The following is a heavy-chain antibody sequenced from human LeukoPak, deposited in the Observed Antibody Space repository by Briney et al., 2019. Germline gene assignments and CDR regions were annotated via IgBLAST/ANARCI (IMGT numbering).Heavy chain of an antibody. V-gene: IGHV3-20*04. J-gene: IGHJ6*03. CDR3: ARLRGAQFYFYYYMDV. D-gene: IGHD5-24*01. CDR1: GFRFDEYG. Sequence: GGSLRLSCAASGFRFDEYGMSWVRHPPGQGLEWVSGINWDGDSIGYAESVKGRFTITRDNDKNSLYLQMNSLRAEDTALYYCARLRGAQFYFYYYMDVWGKGTTVTVSS. CDR2: INWDGDSI.